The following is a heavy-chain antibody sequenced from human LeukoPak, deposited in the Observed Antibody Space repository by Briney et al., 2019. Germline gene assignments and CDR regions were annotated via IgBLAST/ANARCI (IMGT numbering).Heavy chain of an antibody. CDR2: INPNSGGT. CDR3: ARNNRYCSGGSCYSFYDY. D-gene: IGHD2-15*01. J-gene: IGHJ4*02. Sequence: VASVTVSFTASGYTFTGYYMHWVRQAPGQGLEWMGWINPNSGGTNYAQKFQGWVTMTRDTSISTAYMELSRLRSDDTAVYYCARNNRYCSGGSCYSFYDYWGQGTLVTVSS. V-gene: IGHV1-2*04. CDR1: GYTFTGYY.